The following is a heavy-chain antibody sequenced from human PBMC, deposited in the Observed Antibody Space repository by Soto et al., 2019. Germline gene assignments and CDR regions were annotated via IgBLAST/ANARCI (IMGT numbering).Heavy chain of an antibody. CDR2: INPSGGST. V-gene: IGHV1-46*01. CDR3: ARDNEGIAAPGGLQH. J-gene: IGHJ1*01. D-gene: IGHD6-13*01. CDR1: GYTFTSYY. Sequence: ASVKVSCKASGYTFTSYYIHWVRQAPGQGLEWMGIINPSGGSTSYAQKFQGRVTMTRDTSTSTVYMELSSLRSEDTAVYYCARDNEGIAAPGGLQHWGQGTLVTVSS.